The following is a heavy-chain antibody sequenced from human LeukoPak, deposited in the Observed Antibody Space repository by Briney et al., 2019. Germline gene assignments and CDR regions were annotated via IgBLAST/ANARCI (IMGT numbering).Heavy chain of an antibody. Sequence: PGGSLRLSCTASGFTFSNCAMSWVRQAPGKGLEWVSAITGSTGDLYYRDSVRGRFTISRDNSKNTLYLQMNSLRAEDTAIYYCARDRSFYGAPWYFDLWGRGTLVTVSS. CDR1: GFTFSNCA. D-gene: IGHD4-17*01. V-gene: IGHV3-23*01. CDR2: ITGSTGDL. J-gene: IGHJ2*01. CDR3: ARDRSFYGAPWYFDL.